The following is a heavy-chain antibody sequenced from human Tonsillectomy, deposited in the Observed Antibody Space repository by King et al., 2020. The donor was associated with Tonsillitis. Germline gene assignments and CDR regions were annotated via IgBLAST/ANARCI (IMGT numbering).Heavy chain of an antibody. CDR2: IYYSGST. J-gene: IGHJ4*02. CDR3: ARGPDYGDYVSDY. Sequence: VQLQESGPGLVKPSETLSLTCTVSGGSISSYYWSWIRQPPGKGLEWIGYIYYSGSTNYNPSPKSRGTISVDTSKNQFSLKLSPVTAADTAVYYCARGPDYGDYVSDYWGQGTLVTVSS. V-gene: IGHV4-59*01. CDR1: GGSISSYY. D-gene: IGHD4-17*01.